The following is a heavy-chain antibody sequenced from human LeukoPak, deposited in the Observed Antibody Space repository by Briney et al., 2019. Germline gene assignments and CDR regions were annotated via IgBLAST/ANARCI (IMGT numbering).Heavy chain of an antibody. CDR1: GFTFSSYA. J-gene: IGHJ4*02. Sequence: PGGSLRLSCAASGFTFSSYAMSWVRQAPGKGLEWVSVIYSGGSTYYADSVKGRFTISRDNSKNTLYLQMNSLRAEDTAVYYCAREGVAGDNLQDWGQGTLVTVSS. CDR2: IYSGGST. D-gene: IGHD6-19*01. CDR3: AREGVAGDNLQD. V-gene: IGHV3-53*01.